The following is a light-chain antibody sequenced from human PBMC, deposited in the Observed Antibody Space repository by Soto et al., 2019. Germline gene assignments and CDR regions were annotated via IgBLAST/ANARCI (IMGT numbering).Light chain of an antibody. CDR3: AAWDDSLRGYV. Sequence: QSVLSQPRSASGTPGQRVTISCSGSSSNIGRNYIYWYQQLPGTAPKLLIYGNTQRPSGVPDRFSGSKSGTSVSLAISGLRSEDEADYYCAAWDDSLRGYVFGTGTKVTVL. J-gene: IGLJ1*01. CDR1: SSNIGRNY. V-gene: IGLV1-47*02. CDR2: GNT.